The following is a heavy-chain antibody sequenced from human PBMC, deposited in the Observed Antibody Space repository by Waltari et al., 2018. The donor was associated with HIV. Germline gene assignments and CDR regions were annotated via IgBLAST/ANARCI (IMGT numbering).Heavy chain of an antibody. CDR1: GGSISSGGYY. Sequence: QVQLQESGPGLVKPSQTLSLTCTVSGGSISSGGYYWSWIRQPPGQGLEWIGYIYYSGSTYYHPSLTGRVTISVYTSKIQFALELSSVAAADTAVYYCASELWGALGGYFDYWGQGTLVTVSS. CDR3: ASELWGALGGYFDY. J-gene: IGHJ4*02. V-gene: IGHV4-31*03. D-gene: IGHD3-16*01. CDR2: IYYSGST.